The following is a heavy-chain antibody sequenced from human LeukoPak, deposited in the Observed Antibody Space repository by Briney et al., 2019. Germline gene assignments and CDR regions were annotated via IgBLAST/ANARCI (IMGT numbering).Heavy chain of an antibody. CDR3: ASDTLGGGIQLDDYMDV. CDR2: IYHSGST. D-gene: IGHD5-18*01. Sequence: PSETLSLTCTVSGYSISSGYYWGWIRQPPGKGLEWIGSIYHSGSTYYNPSLKSRVTISVDTSKNQFSLKLSSATAADTAVYYCASDTLGGGIQLDDYMDVWGKGTTVTVSS. J-gene: IGHJ6*03. CDR1: GYSISSGYY. V-gene: IGHV4-38-2*02.